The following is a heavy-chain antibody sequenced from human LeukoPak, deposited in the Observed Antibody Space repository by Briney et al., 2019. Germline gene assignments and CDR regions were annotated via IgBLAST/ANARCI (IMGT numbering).Heavy chain of an antibody. D-gene: IGHD4-11*01. CDR2: IYYSGST. Sequence: SSETLSLTCTVSGGSISSGDYYWSWIRQPPGKGLEWIGYIYYSGSTYYNPSLKSRVTIPVDTSKNQFSLKLSSVTAADTAVYYCARGRTYSNYNYWGQGTLVTVSS. J-gene: IGHJ4*02. V-gene: IGHV4-30-4*08. CDR3: ARGRTYSNYNY. CDR1: GGSISSGDYY.